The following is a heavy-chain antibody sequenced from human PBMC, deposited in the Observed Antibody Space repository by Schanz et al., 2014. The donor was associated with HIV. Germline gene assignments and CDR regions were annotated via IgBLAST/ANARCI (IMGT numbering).Heavy chain of an antibody. J-gene: IGHJ4*02. CDR2: ISYDGSQQ. D-gene: IGHD2-21*02. CDR3: ARGLVT. CDR1: GFPFSRYG. V-gene: IGHV3-30*03. Sequence: VQLVESGEGLVKPGGSLRLSCTGSGFPFSRYGMHWVRQGPGKGLEWVAVISYDGSQQYYADSVKGRFTISRDNAKNTLYLQMNSLRAEDTAVYYCARGLVTWGQGALVTVSS.